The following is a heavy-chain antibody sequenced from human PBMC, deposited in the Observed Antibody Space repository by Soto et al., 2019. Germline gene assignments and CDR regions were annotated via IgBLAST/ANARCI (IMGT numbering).Heavy chain of an antibody. D-gene: IGHD6-19*01. CDR1: GDSVSSNSAA. CDR2: TYYRSKWYN. J-gene: IGHJ6*02. Sequence: PSQPLSLTCALSGDSVSSNSAAWNWIRQSPSRGLEWLGRTYYRSKWYNDYAVSVKSRITINPDTSKNQFSLQLNSVTPEDTAVYYCARDQWLYIGGDYYYGMDVWGQGTTVTVSS. V-gene: IGHV6-1*01. CDR3: ARDQWLYIGGDYYYGMDV.